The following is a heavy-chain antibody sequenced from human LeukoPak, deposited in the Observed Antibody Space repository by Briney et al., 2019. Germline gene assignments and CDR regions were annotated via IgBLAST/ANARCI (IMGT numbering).Heavy chain of an antibody. CDR2: INHSGST. CDR3: ARDGGYFDY. D-gene: IGHD3-16*01. CDR1: GGSFSGYY. Sequence: MPSETLSLTCAVYGGSFSGYYWSWIRQPPGKGLEWIGEINHSGSTNYNPSLKSRVTISVDTSKNQFSLKLSSVTAADTAVYYCARDGGYFDYGGQGTLVTVSS. V-gene: IGHV4-34*01. J-gene: IGHJ4*02.